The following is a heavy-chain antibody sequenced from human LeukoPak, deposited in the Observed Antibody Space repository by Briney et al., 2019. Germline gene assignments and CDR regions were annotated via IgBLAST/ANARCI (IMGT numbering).Heavy chain of an antibody. V-gene: IGHV4-59*08. Sequence: SETLSLTCTVSGGSISSYYWSWIRQPPGKGLEWIGYIYYCGSTNYNPSLKSRVTISVDTSKNQFSLKLSSVTAADTAVYYCARHSRVRWDYDILTGPTDYWGQGTLVTVSS. CDR1: GGSISSYY. J-gene: IGHJ4*02. D-gene: IGHD3-9*01. CDR2: IYYCGST. CDR3: ARHSRVRWDYDILTGPTDY.